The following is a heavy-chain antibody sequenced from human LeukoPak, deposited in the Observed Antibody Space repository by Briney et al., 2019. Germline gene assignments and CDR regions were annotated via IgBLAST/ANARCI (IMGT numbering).Heavy chain of an antibody. CDR2: IYYSGST. D-gene: IGHD3-10*01. Sequence: SETLSLTCTVSGGSISSYYWSWIRQPPGKGLEWIGYIYYSGSTNYNPSLKSRVTISENTSKNQFSLKLSSVTAADTAVYYCARESPNYYGSGSYLNYYYYMDVWGKGTTVTISS. CDR3: ARESPNYYGSGSYLNYYYYMDV. CDR1: GGSISSYY. V-gene: IGHV4-59*12. J-gene: IGHJ6*03.